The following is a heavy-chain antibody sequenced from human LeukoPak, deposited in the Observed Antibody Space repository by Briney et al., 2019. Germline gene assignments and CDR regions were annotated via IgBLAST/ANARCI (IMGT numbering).Heavy chain of an antibody. Sequence: SETLSLTCAVYGGSFSGYYWSWIRQPPGKGLEWIGEINHSGSTNYNPSLKSRVTMSVDTSKNQFSLKLSSVTAADTAVYYCARGCSGGNPSYFDYWGQGTLVTVSS. CDR1: GGSFSGYY. J-gene: IGHJ4*02. D-gene: IGHD4-23*01. V-gene: IGHV4-34*01. CDR3: ARGCSGGNPSYFDY. CDR2: INHSGST.